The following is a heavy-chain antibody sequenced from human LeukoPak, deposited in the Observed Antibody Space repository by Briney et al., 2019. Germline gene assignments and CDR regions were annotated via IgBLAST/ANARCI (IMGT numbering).Heavy chain of an antibody. D-gene: IGHD6-13*01. CDR2: MRNSGST. CDR3: ARWAAAGERRENWFDP. J-gene: IGHJ5*02. V-gene: IGHV4-59*01. Sequence: SETLSLTCTVSGGSISSYYWSWVRQSPGKGLEWIGYMRNSGSTNYNPSLKSRVTMSVDTSKNQFSLKLSSVTAADTAVYYCARWAAAGERRENWFDPWGQGTLVSVSS. CDR1: GGSISSYY.